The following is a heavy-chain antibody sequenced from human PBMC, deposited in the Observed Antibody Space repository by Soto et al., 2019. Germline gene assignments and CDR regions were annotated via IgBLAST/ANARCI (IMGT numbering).Heavy chain of an antibody. V-gene: IGHV4-30-4*01. CDR3: ARVGTYYDFWSGYPSPNWFDP. J-gene: IGHJ5*02. D-gene: IGHD3-3*01. CDR2: IYYSGST. CDR1: GGSISSGDYY. Sequence: LSLTCTVSGGSISSGDYYWSWIRQPPGKGLEWIGYIYYSGSTCYNPSLKSRVTISVDTSKNQFSLKLSSVTAADTAVYYCARVGTYYDFWSGYPSPNWFDPWGQGTLVTVSS.